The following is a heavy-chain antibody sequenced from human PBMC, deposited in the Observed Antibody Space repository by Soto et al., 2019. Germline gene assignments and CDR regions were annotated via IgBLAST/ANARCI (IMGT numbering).Heavy chain of an antibody. CDR3: ARGGTAGVDY. CDR2: MQPSSGRT. Sequence: QVQLVQSGAEVREPGASVKVSCKASGYSFTSLDINWVRQTTGQGLEWMGWMQPSSGRTGYAQKFQGRVTMTRDPSINTAHLELSSLTSDDTAFYYCARGGTAGVDYWGQGNLVTVSS. CDR1: GYSFTSLD. V-gene: IGHV1-8*01. D-gene: IGHD1-26*01. J-gene: IGHJ4*02.